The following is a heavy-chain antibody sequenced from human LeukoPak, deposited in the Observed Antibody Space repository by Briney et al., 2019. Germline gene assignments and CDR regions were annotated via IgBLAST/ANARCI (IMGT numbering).Heavy chain of an antibody. Sequence: ASVKVSCKASGYTFTSYGISWVRQAPGQGLEWMGWISAYNGNTNYAQKLQGRVTMTTDTSTSTAYMELRSLRSDDTAVYYCARDFVATIAFWSGYYYMDVWGKGTTVTVSS. V-gene: IGHV1-18*01. J-gene: IGHJ6*03. CDR2: ISAYNGNT. CDR1: GYTFTSYG. CDR3: ARDFVATIAFWSGYYYMDV. D-gene: IGHD5-12*01.